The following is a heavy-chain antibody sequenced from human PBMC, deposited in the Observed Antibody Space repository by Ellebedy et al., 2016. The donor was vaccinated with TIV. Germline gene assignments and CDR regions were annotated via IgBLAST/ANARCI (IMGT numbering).Heavy chain of an antibody. V-gene: IGHV4-59*01. Sequence: SETLSLTXTVSGGSISSYYWSWIRQPPGKGLEWIGYIYYSGSTNYNPSLMSRVTISVDTSKNQFSLKLSSVTAADTAVYYCARGGYCSSTSCYSNWFNPWGQGTLVTVSS. CDR1: GGSISSYY. D-gene: IGHD2-2*01. J-gene: IGHJ5*02. CDR2: IYYSGST. CDR3: ARGGYCSSTSCYSNWFNP.